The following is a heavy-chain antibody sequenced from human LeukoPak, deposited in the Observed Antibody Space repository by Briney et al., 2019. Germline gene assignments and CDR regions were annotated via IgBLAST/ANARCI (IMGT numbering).Heavy chain of an antibody. J-gene: IGHJ4*02. V-gene: IGHV1-2*06. Sequence: ASVKVSCRASGYTFTDYYIYWVRQAPGQGLEWMGRVNPDRGGTNYAQQLQGRVTMTRDKSISKAYMELSRLGSDDTTIYYCARFHDDYDAFDYWGQGTLVTVSS. D-gene: IGHD4-17*01. CDR2: VNPDRGGT. CDR3: ARFHDDYDAFDY. CDR1: GYTFTDYY.